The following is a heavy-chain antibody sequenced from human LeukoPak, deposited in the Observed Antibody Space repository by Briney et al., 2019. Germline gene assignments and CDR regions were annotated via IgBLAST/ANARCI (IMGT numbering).Heavy chain of an antibody. J-gene: IGHJ4*02. CDR3: ARGRGYSYGTFDS. CDR1: GGSMSSSY. V-gene: IGHV4-59*01. CDR2: IYHSGNT. D-gene: IGHD5-18*01. Sequence: SETLSLTCTVSGGSMSSSYWSWLRQTPGMGLEWIASIYHSGNTNYNPSLKSRVTISVDTSKNQFFLNLSSVTAADTAIYYCARGRGYSYGTFDSWGQGTLVTVSS.